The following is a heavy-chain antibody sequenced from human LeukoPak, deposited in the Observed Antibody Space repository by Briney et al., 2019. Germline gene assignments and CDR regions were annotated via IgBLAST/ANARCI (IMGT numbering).Heavy chain of an antibody. CDR3: ATRNY. J-gene: IGHJ4*02. Sequence: PGGSLRLSRAASGFTVSNNYMSWVRQAPGKGLESVSLIYSAGSTYYADSVKGRFTISRDNSKNTLYLQMNSLRVEDTAMYYCATRNYWGQGTLVTVSS. V-gene: IGHV3-53*01. CDR1: GFTVSNNY. CDR2: IYSAGST.